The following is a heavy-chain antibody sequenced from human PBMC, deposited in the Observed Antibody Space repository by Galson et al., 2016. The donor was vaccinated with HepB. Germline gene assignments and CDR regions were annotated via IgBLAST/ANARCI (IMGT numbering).Heavy chain of an antibody. CDR3: ARVITMVRGILKQRDYYGMDV. Sequence: SLRLSCAAPGFTFSTYGMSWVRQAPGKGLEWVSVISGSGGSTYYADSVKGRFTISRDNSKNTLYLQMNSLRAEDTAVCYCARVITMVRGILKQRDYYGMDVWGQGTTVTVSS. CDR1: GFTFSTYG. J-gene: IGHJ6*02. V-gene: IGHV3-23*01. CDR2: ISGSGGST. D-gene: IGHD3-10*01.